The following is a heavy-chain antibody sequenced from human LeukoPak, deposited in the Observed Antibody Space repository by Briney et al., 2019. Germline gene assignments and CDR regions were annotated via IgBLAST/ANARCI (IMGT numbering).Heavy chain of an antibody. CDR2: INSDGRDT. D-gene: IGHD1-1*01. CDR3: ARNHWNYVYYGMDV. Sequence: PGGSLRLSCAASGFTVSSNYMSWVRQAPGTGLVWVSSINSDGRDTRYADSVKGRFTISRDNAKNTVYLQMNSLRAEDTAVYYCARNHWNYVYYGMDVWGQGTTVTVSS. CDR1: GFTVSSNY. J-gene: IGHJ6*02. V-gene: IGHV3-74*01.